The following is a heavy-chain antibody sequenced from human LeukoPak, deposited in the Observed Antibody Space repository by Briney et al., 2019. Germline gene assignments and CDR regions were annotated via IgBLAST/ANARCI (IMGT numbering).Heavy chain of an antibody. J-gene: IGHJ2*01. CDR1: GGSISSYY. CDR3: ARGWYYWYFDL. Sequence: PSETLSLTCTVSGGSISSYYWSWIRQPPGKGLEWIGYIYYSGSTNYNPSLKSRVTISVDTSKNQFSLKLSSVTAADTAVYYCARGWYYWYFDLWGRGTLVTVSS. CDR2: IYYSGST. V-gene: IGHV4-59*01. D-gene: IGHD6-13*01.